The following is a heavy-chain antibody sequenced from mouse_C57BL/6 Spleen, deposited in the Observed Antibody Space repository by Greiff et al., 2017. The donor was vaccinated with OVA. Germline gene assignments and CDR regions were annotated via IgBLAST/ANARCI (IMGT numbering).Heavy chain of an antibody. CDR1: GFTFSDYG. CDR2: ISSGSSTI. Sequence: EVKLMESGGGLVKPGGSLKLSCAASGFTFSDYGMHWVRQAPEKGLEWVAYISSGSSTIYYADTVKGRFTISRDNAKNTLFLQMTSLRSEDTAMYYCASGRYGPSFDYWGQGTTLTVSS. J-gene: IGHJ2*01. D-gene: IGHD2-14*01. V-gene: IGHV5-17*01. CDR3: ASGRYGPSFDY.